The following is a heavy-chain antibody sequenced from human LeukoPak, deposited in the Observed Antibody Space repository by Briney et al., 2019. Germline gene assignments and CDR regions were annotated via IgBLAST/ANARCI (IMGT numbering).Heavy chain of an antibody. J-gene: IGHJ4*02. CDR2: INPNSGDT. D-gene: IGHD3-22*01. Sequence: GASVTVSCTASGYTFTGYYMHWVRQAPGQGLEWMGRINPNSGDTNYAQKFQGRVTMTRDTSISTAYMELSRLRSDDTAVYYCARGSSGYSGIDYWGQGTLVTVSS. CDR3: ARGSSGYSGIDY. V-gene: IGHV1-2*06. CDR1: GYTFTGYY.